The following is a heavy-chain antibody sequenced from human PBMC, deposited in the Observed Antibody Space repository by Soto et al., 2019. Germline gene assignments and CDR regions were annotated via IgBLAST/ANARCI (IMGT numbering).Heavy chain of an antibody. CDR3: ARDYYYDSRSSSVNWFDP. J-gene: IGHJ5*02. D-gene: IGHD3-22*01. CDR1: EFTFSKYW. CDR2: INMDGTKT. Sequence: GGSLRLSCVASEFTFSKYWMHWVRQAPGEGLVWVSRINMDGTKTAYADSVKGRFTVSRDNANNTLYLQMNSLGVEDTAVYYCARDYYYDSRSSSVNWFDPWGQGTLVTVSS. V-gene: IGHV3-74*01.